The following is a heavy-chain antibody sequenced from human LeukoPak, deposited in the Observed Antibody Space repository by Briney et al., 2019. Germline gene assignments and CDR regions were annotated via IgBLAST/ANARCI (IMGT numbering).Heavy chain of an antibody. CDR1: GFTFSDYY. D-gene: IGHD3-10*01. V-gene: IGHV3-11*04. CDR2: ISSSGSTI. CDR3: ARAYYYGSGSYYNGYYYYGMDV. J-gene: IGHJ6*02. Sequence: PGGSLRLSCAASGFTFSDYYMSWIRQAPGKGLEWVSYISSSGSTIYYADSVKGRFTISRDNAKNTLYLQMNSLRAEDTAVYYCARAYYYGSGSYYNGYYYYGMDVWGQGTTVTVSS.